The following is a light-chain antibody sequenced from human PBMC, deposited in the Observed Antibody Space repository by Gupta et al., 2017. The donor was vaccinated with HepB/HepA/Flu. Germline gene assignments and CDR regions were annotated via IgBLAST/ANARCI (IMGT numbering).Light chain of an antibody. CDR2: QDT. Sequence: SYELTQPPSVSVSPGQTASITCSGDKLGNKYASWYQQNPGQSPGLVMYQDTKRPSGIPERFSGSNSGNTATLTISGTQTMDEADYYCPAWDRSTGFVFGGGTKLTVL. CDR1: KLGNKY. V-gene: IGLV3-1*01. CDR3: PAWDRSTGFV. J-gene: IGLJ2*01.